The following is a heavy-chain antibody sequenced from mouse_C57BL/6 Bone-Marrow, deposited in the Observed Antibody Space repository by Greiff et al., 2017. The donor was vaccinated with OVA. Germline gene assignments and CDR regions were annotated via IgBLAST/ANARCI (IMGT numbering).Heavy chain of an antibody. Sequence: EVKLQESGPGMVKPSQSLSLTCTVTGYSITSGYDWHWIRHFPGNKLEWMGYISYSGSTNYNPSLKSRISITHDPSKNHFFLKLNSVTTEDTATDYCASWSDYDYDGAWFAYWGQGTLGTVSA. D-gene: IGHD2-4*01. V-gene: IGHV3-1*01. CDR1: GYSITSGYD. J-gene: IGHJ3*01. CDR2: ISYSGST. CDR3: ASWSDYDYDGAWFAY.